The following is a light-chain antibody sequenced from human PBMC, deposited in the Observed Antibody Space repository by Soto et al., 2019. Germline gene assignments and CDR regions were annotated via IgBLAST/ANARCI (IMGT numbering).Light chain of an antibody. CDR1: SSNIGSNT. CDR3: AVWDDSLNGWV. J-gene: IGLJ3*02. CDR2: SDN. V-gene: IGLV1-44*01. Sequence: QSVLTQPPSASGTPGQRVTISCSGSSSNIGSNTVDWYQHLPGTAPKLLIYSDNRRPSVVPDRFSGSKSVTSASLAISGLQSEDAADYYCAVWDDSLNGWVFGGGTKLTVL.